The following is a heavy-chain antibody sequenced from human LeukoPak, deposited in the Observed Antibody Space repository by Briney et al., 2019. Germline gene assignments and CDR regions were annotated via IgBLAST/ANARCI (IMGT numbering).Heavy chain of an antibody. Sequence: GGSLRLSCAASGFTFSSYSMNWVRQAPGKGLEWVSSISSSSSYIYYADSVKGRFTISRDNPKNTLDLQMNSLTVEDTALYYCAKDRGTGFLHDWTVSSWGQGTRVTVSS. CDR2: ISSSSSYI. CDR1: GFTFSSYS. V-gene: IGHV3-21*04. CDR3: AKDRGTGFLHDWTVSS. D-gene: IGHD3/OR15-3a*01. J-gene: IGHJ4*02.